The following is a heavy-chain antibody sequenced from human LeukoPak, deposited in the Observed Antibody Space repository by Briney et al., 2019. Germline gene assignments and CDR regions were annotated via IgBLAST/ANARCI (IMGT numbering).Heavy chain of an antibody. CDR2: IKRDGIQM. V-gene: IGHV3-7*04. CDR3: ARDSGSYYVDY. CDR1: GFSFGLYW. J-gene: IGHJ4*02. Sequence: GGSLRLSCAASGFSFGLYWMTWVRPAPGKGLEWLANIKRDGIQMRYVDSVKGRFTISRDNAKNSLYLQMDSLKTEDTAAYYCARDSGSYYVDYWGQGTLVTVSS. D-gene: IGHD1-26*01.